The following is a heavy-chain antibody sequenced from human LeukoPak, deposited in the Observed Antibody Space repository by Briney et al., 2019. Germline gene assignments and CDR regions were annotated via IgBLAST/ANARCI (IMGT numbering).Heavy chain of an antibody. CDR1: GFTFSNAW. D-gene: IGHD6-13*01. CDR3: TTDGVRIAAAGTSFFDY. V-gene: IGHV3-15*01. Sequence: GGSLRLSCAASGFTFSNAWMSWVRQAPGKGLEWVGRIKSKTDGGTTDYAAPVKGRFTISRDDSKNTLYPQMNSLKTEDTAVYYCTTDGVRIAAAGTSFFDYWGQGTLVTVSS. J-gene: IGHJ4*02. CDR2: IKSKTDGGTT.